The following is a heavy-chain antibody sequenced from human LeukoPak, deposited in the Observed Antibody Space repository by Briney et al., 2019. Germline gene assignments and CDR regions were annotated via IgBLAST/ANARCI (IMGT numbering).Heavy chain of an antibody. CDR1: GFTVSSNY. J-gene: IGHJ4*02. D-gene: IGHD5-18*01. V-gene: IGHV3-66*01. CDR2: IYSGGST. Sequence: PGGSLRLSCAASGFTVSSNYMSWVRQAPGKGLEWVSVIYSGGSTYYADSVKGRFTISRDNSKNTLYLQMNSLRAEDTAVYYCARAVDTAMAGNFDYWGQGTLVTVSS. CDR3: ARAVDTAMAGNFDY.